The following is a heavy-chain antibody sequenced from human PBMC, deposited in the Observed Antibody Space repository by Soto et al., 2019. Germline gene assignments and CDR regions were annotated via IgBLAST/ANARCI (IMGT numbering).Heavy chain of an antibody. D-gene: IGHD3-10*01. CDR3: ARDPVVRGVIVWFDP. Sequence: QVQLVQSGAEVKKPGASVKVSCKASGYTFTSYGISWVRQAPGQGLELMGWISAYNGNTNYAQKLQCKVTMTTDTSPRRADLELRSLRTDDTAVYSCARDPVVRGVIVWFDPWGQGTLVTVSS. V-gene: IGHV1-18*01. CDR2: ISAYNGNT. J-gene: IGHJ5*02. CDR1: GYTFTSYG.